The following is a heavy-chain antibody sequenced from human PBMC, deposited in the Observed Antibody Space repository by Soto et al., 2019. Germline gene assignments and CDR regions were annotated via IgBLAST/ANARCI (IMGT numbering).Heavy chain of an antibody. CDR1: GFTFSSYD. CDR3: ARGREYYYDSSGYYYFDY. V-gene: IGHV3-13*05. J-gene: IGHJ4*02. Sequence: GGSLRLSCAASGFTFSSYDMHWVRQATGKGLEWVSAIGTAGDPYYPGSVKGRFTISRENAKNSLYLQMNSLRAGDTAVYYCARGREYYYDSSGYYYFDYWGQGTLVTVSS. D-gene: IGHD3-22*01. CDR2: IGTAGDP.